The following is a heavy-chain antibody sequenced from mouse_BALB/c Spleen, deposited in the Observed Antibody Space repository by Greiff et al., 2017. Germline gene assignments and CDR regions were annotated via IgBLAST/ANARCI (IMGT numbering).Heavy chain of an antibody. J-gene: IGHJ4*01. V-gene: IGHV6-6*02. CDR1: GFTFSNYW. CDR3: TGVRLFYYAMDY. Sequence: EVKLMESGGGLVQPGGSMKLSCVASGFTFSNYWMNWVRQSPEKGLEWVAEIRLKSNNYATHYAESVKGRFTISRDDSKSSVYLQMNNLRAEDTGIYYCTGVRLFYYAMDYWGQGTSVTVSS. D-gene: IGHD2-14*01. CDR2: IRLKSNNYAT.